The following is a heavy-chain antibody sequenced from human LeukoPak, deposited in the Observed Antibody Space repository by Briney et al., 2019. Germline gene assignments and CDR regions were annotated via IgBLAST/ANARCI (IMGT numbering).Heavy chain of an antibody. J-gene: IGHJ4*02. CDR2: ISSSSSYK. Sequence: GGSLRLSCAASGFTFRSYSMNWVRQAPGKGLEWVSSISSSSSYKYYADSVKGRITISRDNARNSLSLQMNSLRAEDTAVYYCARRGGGYSFDYWGQGTLVTVSS. CDR3: ARRGGGYSFDY. V-gene: IGHV3-21*04. CDR1: GFTFRSYS. D-gene: IGHD2-15*01.